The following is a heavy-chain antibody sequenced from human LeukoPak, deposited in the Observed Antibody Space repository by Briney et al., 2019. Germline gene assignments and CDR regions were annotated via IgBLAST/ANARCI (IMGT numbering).Heavy chain of an antibody. CDR2: IYHTGTT. CDR3: ARLDSGDHGNIPH. J-gene: IGHJ1*01. D-gene: IGHD1-26*01. CDR1: GGSHSPYY. Sequence: SETLSLTCTVSGGSHSPYYWTWIRQPPRKGLEWIGYIYHTGTTRYNPSLNSRVTISVETSKNQFSLRLNSVTAADTAIYYCARLDSGDHGNIPHWGQGTLVTVSS. V-gene: IGHV4-59*08.